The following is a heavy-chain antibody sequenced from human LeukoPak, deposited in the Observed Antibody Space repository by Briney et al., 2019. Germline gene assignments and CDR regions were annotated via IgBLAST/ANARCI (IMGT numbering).Heavy chain of an antibody. D-gene: IGHD2-15*01. CDR3: ASLARDFSGSSDY. Sequence: SETLSLTCSVSGGSISRSSYYWGWVRQTPGKGLEWIGSISYSGDIYSNPSLKSRITISIDTSKTQFSLKVHSVTAADTAVYYCASLARDFSGSSDYWGQGTLVTVSS. J-gene: IGHJ4*02. V-gene: IGHV4-39*07. CDR1: GGSISRSSYY. CDR2: ISYSGDI.